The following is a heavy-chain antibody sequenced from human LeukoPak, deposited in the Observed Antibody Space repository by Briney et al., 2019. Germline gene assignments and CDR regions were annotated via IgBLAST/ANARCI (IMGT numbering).Heavy chain of an antibody. D-gene: IGHD6-13*01. CDR3: ARGFSSSFDY. CDR2: IKQDGSEK. CDR1: GFTFTSDA. J-gene: IGHJ4*02. V-gene: IGHV3-7*04. Sequence: GSLRLSCSASGFTFTSDAMHWVRQAPRKGLEWVAKIKQDGSEKYYVDSVKGRFTISRDNAKNSLYLQMSSLRAEDTAVYYCARGFSSSFDYWGQGSLVTVSS.